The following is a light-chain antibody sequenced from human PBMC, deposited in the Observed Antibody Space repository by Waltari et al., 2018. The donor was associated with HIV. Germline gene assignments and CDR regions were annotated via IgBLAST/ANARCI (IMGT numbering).Light chain of an antibody. Sequence: QLVLTQSPSASASLGASVKLTCILSSGHTNYAIAWHQQQPEKGPRYLMNLKSDGSHSKGDGIPVRFSGSSSGAERYLTISSLQSEDEADYYCQTWGTGIQVFGGGTKLTVL. V-gene: IGLV4-69*02. CDR3: QTWGTGIQV. J-gene: IGLJ3*02. CDR1: SGHTNYA. CDR2: LKSDGSH.